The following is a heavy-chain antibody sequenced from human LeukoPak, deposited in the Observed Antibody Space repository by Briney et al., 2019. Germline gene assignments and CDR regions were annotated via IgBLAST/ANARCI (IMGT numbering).Heavy chain of an antibody. D-gene: IGHD3-10*01. V-gene: IGHV3-23*01. Sequence: PGGSLRLSCAVSGFTFSRYGMHWVRQAPGKGLEWVSAISGSGGSTYYADSVKGRFTISRDNSKNTLYLQMNSLRAEDTAVYYCAKEVTMVRAFDYWGQGTLVTVSS. CDR1: GFTFSRYG. J-gene: IGHJ4*02. CDR2: ISGSGGST. CDR3: AKEVTMVRAFDY.